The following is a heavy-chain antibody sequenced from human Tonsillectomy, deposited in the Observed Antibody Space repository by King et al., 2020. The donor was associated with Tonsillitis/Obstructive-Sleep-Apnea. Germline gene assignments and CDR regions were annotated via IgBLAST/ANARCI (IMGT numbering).Heavy chain of an antibody. J-gene: IGHJ6*02. CDR1: GGTFSSYA. CDR3: ARHSNCGGDCYFPSYYYYGMDV. D-gene: IGHD2-21*02. CDR2: IIPILGIA. Sequence: QLVQSGAEVKKPGSSVKVSCKASGGTFSSYAISWVRQAPGQGLEWMGGIIPILGIANYAQKFQGRVTITADKSTSTAYMELSSLRSEDTAVYYCARHSNCGGDCYFPSYYYYGMDVWGQGTTVTVSS. V-gene: IGHV1-69*10.